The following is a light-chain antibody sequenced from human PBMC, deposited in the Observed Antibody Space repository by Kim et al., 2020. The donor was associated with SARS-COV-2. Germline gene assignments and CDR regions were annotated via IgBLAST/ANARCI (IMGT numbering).Light chain of an antibody. CDR2: YDS. J-gene: IGLJ2*01. V-gene: IGLV3-21*04. CDR1: NIGSKS. Sequence: SYELTQPPSVSVAPGKTARITCGGNNIGSKSVHWYQQKPGQAPVLVIYYDSDRPSGIPERFSGSNSVNTATLTISRVEAGDEADYYCQVWDGNTDHVVFGGGTKLTVL. CDR3: QVWDGNTDHVV.